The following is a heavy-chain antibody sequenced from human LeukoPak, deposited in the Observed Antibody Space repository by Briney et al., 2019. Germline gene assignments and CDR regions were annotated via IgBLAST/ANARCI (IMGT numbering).Heavy chain of an antibody. V-gene: IGHV3-23*01. CDR3: AKDPRMTTVTTLDY. CDR2: ISGSGGST. CDR1: GFTFSSCA. Sequence: SGGSLRLSCAASGFTFSSCAMSWVRQAPGKGLEWVSAISGSGGSTYYADSVKGRFTISRDNSKNTLYLQMNSLRAEDTAVYYCAKDPRMTTVTTLDYWGQGTLVTVSS. D-gene: IGHD4-17*01. J-gene: IGHJ4*02.